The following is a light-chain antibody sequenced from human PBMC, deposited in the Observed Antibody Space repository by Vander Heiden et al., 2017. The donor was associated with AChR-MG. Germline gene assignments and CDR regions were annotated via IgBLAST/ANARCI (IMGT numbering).Light chain of an antibody. CDR3: QAWDSFTVV. Sequence: SSELTQPPSVSVSPGQTATITCSGDLLGDKYASWYQQKQGQSPVLVIYKDIKRPSGIPERFSGSKSGNTATLTISGTQTIDEADYYCQAWDSFTVVFGGGTNLIV. CDR1: LLGDKY. V-gene: IGLV3-1*01. CDR2: KDI. J-gene: IGLJ3*02.